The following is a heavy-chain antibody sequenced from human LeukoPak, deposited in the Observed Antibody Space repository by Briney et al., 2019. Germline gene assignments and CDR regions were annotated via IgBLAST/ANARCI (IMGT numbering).Heavy chain of an antibody. CDR2: INHSGST. CDR3: ARGSYYYDSSGYSAAAAFDI. J-gene: IGHJ3*02. D-gene: IGHD3-22*01. Sequence: SETLSLTCAVYGGSFSGYYWSWIRQPPGKGLEWIGEINHSGSTNYNPSLKSRVTISVDTSKNQFSLKLSSVTAADTAVYYCARGSYYYDSSGYSAAAAFDIWGQGTMVTVSS. CDR1: GGSFSGYY. V-gene: IGHV4-34*01.